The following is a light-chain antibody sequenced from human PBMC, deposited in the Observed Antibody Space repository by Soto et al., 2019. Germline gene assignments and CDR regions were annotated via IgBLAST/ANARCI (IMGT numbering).Light chain of an antibody. CDR1: QSVSSY. Sequence: EIVLTQSPATLSLSPGERATLSCRASQSVSSYLAWYQQKPGQAPRLLIYGASTRVTGIPDRFSGSGSGTDFTLTISSLEPEDFAVYYCQQRSNWPPGLTFGGGTKVDIK. J-gene: IGKJ4*01. CDR2: GAS. CDR3: QQRSNWPPGLT. V-gene: IGKV3-11*01.